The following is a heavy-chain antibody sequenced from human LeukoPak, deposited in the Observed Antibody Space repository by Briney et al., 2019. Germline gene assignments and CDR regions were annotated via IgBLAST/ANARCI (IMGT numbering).Heavy chain of an antibody. CDR3: ARDHDFRRGYYFDY. D-gene: IGHD3-3*01. Sequence: GASVRVSCTASGYTFTGYYMHWVRQAPGQGLEWMGWINPNSGVTNYAQKFQGRVTMTRDNSISTAYMEMSRLRSEDTAVYYCARDHDFRRGYYFDYWGQGTLVTVSS. CDR1: GYTFTGYY. CDR2: INPNSGVT. V-gene: IGHV1-2*02. J-gene: IGHJ4*02.